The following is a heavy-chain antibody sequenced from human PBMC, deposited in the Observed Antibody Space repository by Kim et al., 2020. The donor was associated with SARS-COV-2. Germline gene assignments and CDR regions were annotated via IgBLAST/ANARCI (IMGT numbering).Heavy chain of an antibody. V-gene: IGHV4-4*07. J-gene: IGHJ4*02. CDR1: GGSFSSYY. D-gene: IGHD6-19*01. Sequence: SETLSLICTVSGGSFSSYYWSWIRQSAGRGLEWIGRIHASGSTNYNPSLKSRLNMSVDTSKHQMSLELSSVTAADTAMYYCARQVAGPDRRFDYWGQGILVTVSA. CDR3: ARQVAGPDRRFDY. CDR2: IHASGST.